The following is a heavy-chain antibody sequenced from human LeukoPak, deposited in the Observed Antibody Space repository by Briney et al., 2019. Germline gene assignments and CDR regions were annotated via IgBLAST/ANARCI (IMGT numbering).Heavy chain of an antibody. J-gene: IGHJ6*03. V-gene: IGHV4-39*01. CDR2: IYYSGST. D-gene: IGHD3-10*01. CDR1: GGSISSSSYY. Sequence: SETLSLTCTVSGGSISSSSYYWGWIRQPPGKGLEWIGSIYYSGSTYYNPSLKSRVTISVDTSKNQFSLKLSSVTAADTAVYYCARTPGLWFGESNYYMDVWGKGTTVTVSS. CDR3: ARTPGLWFGESNYYMDV.